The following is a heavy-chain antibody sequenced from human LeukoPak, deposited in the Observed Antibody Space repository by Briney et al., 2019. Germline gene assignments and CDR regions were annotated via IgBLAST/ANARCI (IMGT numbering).Heavy chain of an antibody. CDR2: IRSKAYGGTT. CDR1: GFTFGDYA. D-gene: IGHD4-17*01. CDR3: TRGTLNYGDYDFLDY. V-gene: IGHV3-49*04. Sequence: GGSLRLSCTASGFTFGDYAMSWARQAPGKGLEWVGFIRSKAYGGTTEYAASVKGRFTISRDDSKSIAYLQMNSLKTEDTAVYYCTRGTLNYGDYDFLDYWGQGTLVTVSS. J-gene: IGHJ4*02.